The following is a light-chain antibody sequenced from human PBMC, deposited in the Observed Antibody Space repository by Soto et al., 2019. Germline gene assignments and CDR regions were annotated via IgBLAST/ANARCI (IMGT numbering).Light chain of an antibody. CDR2: SNN. Sequence: LTQPPSASGTPGQRVTISCSGSSSNIGSNTVNWYQQLPGTAPKLLIYSNNQRPSGVPDRFSGSKSGTSASLAISGLQSEDEADYYCAAWDDSLNGRVFGGGTKLTVL. CDR3: AAWDDSLNGRV. V-gene: IGLV1-44*01. CDR1: SSNIGSNT. J-gene: IGLJ3*02.